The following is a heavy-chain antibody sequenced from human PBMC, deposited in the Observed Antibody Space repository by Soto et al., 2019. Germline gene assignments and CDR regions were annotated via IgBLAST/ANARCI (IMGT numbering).Heavy chain of an antibody. CDR1: GDSFGSGSYY. Sequence: SETLSLTCAVSGDSFGSGSYYWASIRQPPGKGLEWLGDRYNTAKTDYNPSLKSRVTISVDTAKSQISITLASVTAADTAVYYCARLQGGAFDIWGQGSIVTVS. V-gene: IGHV4-39*01. CDR2: RYNTAKT. D-gene: IGHD2-15*01. CDR3: ARLQGGAFDI. J-gene: IGHJ3*02.